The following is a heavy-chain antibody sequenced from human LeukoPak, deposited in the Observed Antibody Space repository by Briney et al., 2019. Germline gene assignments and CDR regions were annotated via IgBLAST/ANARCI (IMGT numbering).Heavy chain of an antibody. D-gene: IGHD4-17*01. V-gene: IGHV5-51*01. CDR3: ARQWVYGDSYYYYGMDV. J-gene: IGHJ6*01. CDR2: IYPGDSET. CDR1: GYSFTSYW. Sequence: GESLKISCKGSGYSFTSYWIGWVRQMPGKGLERMGIIYPGDSETRYNPSFQGHITISADKSISTAYLQWSSLKASDTAMYYCARQWVYGDSYYYYGMDVWGQGTTVTVSS.